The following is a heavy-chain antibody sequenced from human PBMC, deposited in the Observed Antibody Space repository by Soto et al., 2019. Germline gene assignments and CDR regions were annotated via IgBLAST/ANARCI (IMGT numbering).Heavy chain of an antibody. CDR1: GGTFNNYV. Sequence: SVKVSFKASGGTFNNYVINWLRQAPGQGLEWMAGIIPIFGTPNYAQKFQGRVTITADKSTSTAYMELNSLRSEDTAVYYCAGRCDGTNCLAHFDYWGQGTLVTVSS. D-gene: IGHD2-2*01. V-gene: IGHV1-69*06. J-gene: IGHJ4*02. CDR2: IIPIFGTP. CDR3: AGRCDGTNCLAHFDY.